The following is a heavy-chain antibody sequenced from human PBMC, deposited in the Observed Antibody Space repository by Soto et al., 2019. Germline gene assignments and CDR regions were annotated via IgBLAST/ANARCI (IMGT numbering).Heavy chain of an antibody. CDR1: GFTFSNYA. D-gene: IGHD3-10*01. V-gene: IGHV3-23*01. CDR2: ISGSGETP. J-gene: IGHJ4*02. Sequence: HPGRSLRLSCAASGFTFSNYAMSWVRQAPGKGLEWISGISGSGETPYYADSVKGRFTISRDNNYNMLYLQMHSLSTEDTAVYYCAKDRRITMVRGVLRSFDSWGQGTLVTVSS. CDR3: AKDRRITMVRGVLRSFDS.